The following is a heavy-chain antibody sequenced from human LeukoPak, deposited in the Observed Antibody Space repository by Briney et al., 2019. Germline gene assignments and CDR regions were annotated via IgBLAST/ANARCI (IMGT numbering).Heavy chain of an antibody. J-gene: IGHJ6*03. V-gene: IGHV4-59*08. CDR3: ARLVHDDFWSEWGDYYYMDV. D-gene: IGHD3-3*01. CDR2: IYYSGST. Sequence: SETLSLTCTVSGGSISSYYWSWIRQPPGKGLEWIGYIYYSGSTNYNPSLKSRVTISVDTSKNQFSLKLSSVTAADTAVYYCARLVHDDFWSEWGDYYYMDVWGKGTAVTVSS. CDR1: GGSISSYY.